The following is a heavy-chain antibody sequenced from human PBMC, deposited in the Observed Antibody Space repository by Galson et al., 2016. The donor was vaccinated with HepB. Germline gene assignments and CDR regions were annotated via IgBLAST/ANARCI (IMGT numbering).Heavy chain of an antibody. CDR3: ARGGFGAEVADFHY. CDR1: GDSVSNNSAA. J-gene: IGHJ4*02. Sequence: CAISGDSVSNNSAAWSWIRQSPSRGLEWLGRTYFRSKWYNDYAVSVKGRVTVNPDTSRNLLSLQLNSVTPEDSAVYFCARGGFGAEVADFHYWGQGSLVTVSS. CDR2: TYFRSKWYN. D-gene: IGHD6-19*01. V-gene: IGHV6-1*01.